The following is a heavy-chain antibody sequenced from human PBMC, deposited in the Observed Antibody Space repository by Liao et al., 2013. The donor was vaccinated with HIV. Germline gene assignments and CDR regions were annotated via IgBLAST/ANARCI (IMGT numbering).Heavy chain of an antibody. CDR3: TRTRGGIQLWEPQFDY. CDR1: GGSISSGYYF. D-gene: IGHD5-18*01. CDR2: INHRGST. J-gene: IGHJ4*02. V-gene: IGHV4-39*07. Sequence: QLQLQESGPGLVKPSETLSLTCSVSGGSISSGYYFWAWVRQPPGKGLEWIASINHRGSTYYNPSLKSRVTISVDTSKNQISLKLSSVNAADTAVYYCTRTRGGIQLWEPQFDYWGQGTLVTVSS.